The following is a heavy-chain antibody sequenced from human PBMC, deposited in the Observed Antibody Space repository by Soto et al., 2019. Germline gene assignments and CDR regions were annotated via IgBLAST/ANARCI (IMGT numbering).Heavy chain of an antibody. J-gene: IGHJ3*02. CDR2: ISAYNGNT. D-gene: IGHD3-22*01. CDR1: GYTFTSYG. V-gene: IGHV1-18*01. CDR3: ARVINYYDSSGYFVVSSLAFAFDI. Sequence: ASVKVSCKASGYTFTSYGISWVRQAPGQGLEWMGWISAYNGNTNYAQKLQGRVTMTTDTSTSTACMELRSLRSDDTAVYYCARVINYYDSSGYFVVSSLAFAFDIWGQATMVTVSS.